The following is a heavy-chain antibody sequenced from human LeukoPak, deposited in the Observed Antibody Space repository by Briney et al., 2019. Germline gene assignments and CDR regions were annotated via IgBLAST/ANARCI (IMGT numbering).Heavy chain of an antibody. Sequence: ASVKVSCKASGYTFTSYYMHWVRQAPGQGLEWMGIINPSGGSTSYAQKFQGRVTMTRDTSTSTVYMELSSLRSEDTAVYYCAREKTYYYDSSGYWLTAWGQGTLVTVPS. CDR2: INPSGGST. CDR3: AREKTYYYDSSGYWLTA. V-gene: IGHV1-46*01. J-gene: IGHJ5*02. CDR1: GYTFTSYY. D-gene: IGHD3-22*01.